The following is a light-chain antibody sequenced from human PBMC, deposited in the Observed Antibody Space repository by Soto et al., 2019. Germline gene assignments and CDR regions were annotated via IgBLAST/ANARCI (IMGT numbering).Light chain of an antibody. V-gene: IGKV3-20*01. CDR3: QQYGTSRYT. Sequence: EIVLTQSPGTLSLSPGERATLSCRASQSVSSSYLAWFQQKPGQAPRLLIYGASSRATGIPDRFSGSGSGTDVTLTISRLEPEDFAVYYCQQYGTSRYTFGLGTKLEIK. CDR1: QSVSSSY. CDR2: GAS. J-gene: IGKJ2*01.